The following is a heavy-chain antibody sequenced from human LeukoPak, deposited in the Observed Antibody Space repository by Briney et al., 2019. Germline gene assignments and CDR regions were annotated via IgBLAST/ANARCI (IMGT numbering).Heavy chain of an antibody. CDR2: ISASGSIV. CDR3: ARDGHGDGILTGYSYFGMDV. J-gene: IGHJ6*02. CDR1: DFDFSNYD. D-gene: IGHD3-9*01. V-gene: IGHV3-48*03. Sequence: GGSLRLSCAASDFDFSNYDMNWVRQVPGKGLEWVSHISASGSIVYSADSVKGRFSISRDNAKNSLYLQMNSLRAEDTAVYFCARDGHGDGILTGYSYFGMDVWGQGTTVTVSS.